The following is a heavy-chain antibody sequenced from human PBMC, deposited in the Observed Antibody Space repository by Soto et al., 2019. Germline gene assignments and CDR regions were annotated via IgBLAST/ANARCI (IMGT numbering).Heavy chain of an antibody. CDR3: TSLGYCSGGSCHVYYYYGMDV. D-gene: IGHD2-15*01. Sequence: EVQLVESGGGLVKPGGSLRLSCAASGFTFSNAWMNWVRQAPGKGLEWVGRIKSKTDGGTTDYAAPVKGRFTISRDDSKNTLYLQMNSLKAEDTAVYYCTSLGYCSGGSCHVYYYYGMDVWGQGTTVTVSS. J-gene: IGHJ6*02. CDR1: GFTFSNAW. CDR2: IKSKTDGGTT. V-gene: IGHV3-15*07.